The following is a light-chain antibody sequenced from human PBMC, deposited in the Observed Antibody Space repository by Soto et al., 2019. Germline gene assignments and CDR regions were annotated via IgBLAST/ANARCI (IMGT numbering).Light chain of an antibody. V-gene: IGKV3-11*01. CDR3: QQRSNWPTT. J-gene: IGKJ5*01. CDR1: QSVSSY. CDR2: DAS. Sequence: EIVLTQSPATLSLSPGERATLSCRASQSVSSYLACYHQKPGQAPRLLIYDASNRATGIPARFSGSGSGTDFTLTISSLEPEDFAVYYSQQRSNWPTTFGQGTRLEIK.